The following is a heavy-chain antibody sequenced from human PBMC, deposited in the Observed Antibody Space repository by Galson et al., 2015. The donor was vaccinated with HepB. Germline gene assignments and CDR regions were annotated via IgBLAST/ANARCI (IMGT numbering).Heavy chain of an antibody. D-gene: IGHD3-3*01. CDR2: IYSGGST. Sequence: SLRLSCAASGFTVSSNYMSWVRQAPGKGLEWVSVIYSGGSTYYADSVKGRFTISRDNSKNTLYLQMNSLRAEDTAVYYCARFLKGGPEWYYGMDVWGQGTTVTVSS. CDR3: ARFLKGGPEWYYGMDV. CDR1: GFTVSSNY. J-gene: IGHJ6*02. V-gene: IGHV3-53*01.